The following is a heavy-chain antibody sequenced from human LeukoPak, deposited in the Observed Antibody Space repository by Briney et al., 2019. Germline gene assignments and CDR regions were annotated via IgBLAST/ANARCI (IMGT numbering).Heavy chain of an antibody. V-gene: IGHV3-53*01. J-gene: IGHJ6*03. Sequence: PGGSLRLPCAASGFTLSNYSMSWVRQAPGKGLEWASVIYMNAIIYDADTVKGRFTISRDNSKNMLYLQRNSLRADDTAVYYCARSLRGRGVPDYMDVWGKGTTVTISS. CDR3: ARSLRGRGVPDYMDV. CDR1: GFTLSNYS. D-gene: IGHD3-10*01. CDR2: IYMNAII.